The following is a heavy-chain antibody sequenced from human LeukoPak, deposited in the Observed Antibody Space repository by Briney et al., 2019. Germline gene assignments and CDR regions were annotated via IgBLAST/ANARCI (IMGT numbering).Heavy chain of an antibody. J-gene: IGHJ4*02. CDR3: ARTVVVVVGASDYFDD. CDR1: GFTFSSYW. D-gene: IGHD2-2*01. CDR2: ISQDGGVR. Sequence: GGSLTLSCAASGFTFSSYWMTWVRQAPGKGLEWVANISQDGGVRYYMDSAKGRFTLSRDNAKSSLYLQMNSLRVEDTAMYFCARTVVVVVGASDYFDDWGQGTLVTVSS. V-gene: IGHV3-7*03.